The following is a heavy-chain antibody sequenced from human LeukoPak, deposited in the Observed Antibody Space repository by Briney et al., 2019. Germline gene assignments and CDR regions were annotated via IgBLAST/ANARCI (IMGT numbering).Heavy chain of an antibody. Sequence: SETLSLTCTVSGGSISSYYWSWIRQPPGKGLEWIGDIYYSGSNNYNPSLKSRVTISVATSKNQFSLKLSSVTAADTAVYYCASGIDYYDSSGYYGVIDYWGQGTLVTVSS. V-gene: IGHV4-59*01. J-gene: IGHJ4*02. D-gene: IGHD3-22*01. CDR1: GGSISSYY. CDR3: ASGIDYYDSSGYYGVIDY. CDR2: IYYSGSN.